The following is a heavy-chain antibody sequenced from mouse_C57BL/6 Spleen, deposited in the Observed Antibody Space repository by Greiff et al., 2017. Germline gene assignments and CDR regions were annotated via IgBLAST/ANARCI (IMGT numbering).Heavy chain of an antibody. Sequence: DVMLVESGGDLVKPGGSLKLSCAASGFTFSSYGMSWVRQTPDKRLEWVATISSGGSYTYYPDSVKGRFTISRDNAKNTLYLQMSSLKSEDTAMYYCERQAWDYWGQGTTLTVSS. CDR3: ERQAWDY. CDR1: GFTFSSYG. V-gene: IGHV5-6*02. CDR2: ISSGGSYT. J-gene: IGHJ2*01.